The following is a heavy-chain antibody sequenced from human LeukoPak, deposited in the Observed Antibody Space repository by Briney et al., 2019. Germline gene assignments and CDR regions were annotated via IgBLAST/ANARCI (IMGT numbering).Heavy chain of an antibody. D-gene: IGHD2-2*01. CDR2: IGSSGSTI. CDR1: GFAFNNYA. J-gene: IGHJ3*02. Sequence: GGSLRLSCAASGFAFNNYAMNWVRQAPGRGLEGVSYIGSSGSTIYYADSVRGRFTISRDNAKNSLYLQMNSLRAEDTAGYYCARRYCSSVTCYAFDIWGQGTMVTVSS. CDR3: ARRYCSSVTCYAFDI. V-gene: IGHV3-48*01.